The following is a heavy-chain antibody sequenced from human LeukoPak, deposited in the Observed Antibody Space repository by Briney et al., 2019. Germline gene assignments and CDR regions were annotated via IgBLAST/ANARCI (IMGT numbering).Heavy chain of an antibody. CDR3: TRGGYCSSRTTCRNWFDP. Sequence: SETLSLTCTVSGGSIISTTYYWGWIRQPPGKGLEWTGSTYYSGSTYYNPSLKSRVTISVDTSKNQFSLKLSSVTAADTAVYYCTRGGYCSSRTTCRNWFDPWGQGTLVTVSS. V-gene: IGHV4-39*01. J-gene: IGHJ5*02. D-gene: IGHD2-2*01. CDR1: GGSIISTTYY. CDR2: TYYSGST.